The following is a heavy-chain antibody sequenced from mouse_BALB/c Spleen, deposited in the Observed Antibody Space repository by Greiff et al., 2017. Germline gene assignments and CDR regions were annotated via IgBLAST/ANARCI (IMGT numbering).Heavy chain of an antibody. J-gene: IGHJ2*01. Sequence: QVQLQQSGAELVKPGASVKLSCTASGFNIKDTYMHWVKQRPGQGLEWIGYINPSTGYTEYNQKFKDKATLTADKSSSTAYMQLSSLTSEDSAVYYCAREGNYGVWGQGTTLTVSS. V-gene: IGHV1S26*01. CDR1: GFNIKDTY. D-gene: IGHD2-1*01. CDR2: INPSTGYT. CDR3: AREGNYGV.